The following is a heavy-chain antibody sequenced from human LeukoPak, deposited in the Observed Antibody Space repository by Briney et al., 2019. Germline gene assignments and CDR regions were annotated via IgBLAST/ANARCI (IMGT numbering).Heavy chain of an antibody. D-gene: IGHD4-17*01. V-gene: IGHV4-4*09. J-gene: IGHJ4*02. Sequence: SETLSHTCTVSGGSISSYYWSWIRQPPGKGLEWIGYIYTSGSTNYNPSLKSRVTISVDTSKNQFSLKLSSVTAADTAVYYCARLALREEFDYWGQGTLVTVSS. CDR3: ARLALREEFDY. CDR2: IYTSGST. CDR1: GGSISSYY.